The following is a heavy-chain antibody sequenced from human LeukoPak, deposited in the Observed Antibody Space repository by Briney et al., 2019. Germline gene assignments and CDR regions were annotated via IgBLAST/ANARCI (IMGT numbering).Heavy chain of an antibody. V-gene: IGHV4-59*08. CDR2: SYYRGSS. J-gene: IGHJ3*01. D-gene: IGHD3-22*01. CDR3: ARLLPDLRYDTSGRYTRSFDV. CDR1: GDSITRYY. Sequence: SETLSLTCSVSGDSITRYYWTWVRQPPGKGLEWIGYSYYRGSSNYNPSLRSRATISVDPSKTQFSLYLNSVTAADTAVYYCARLLPDLRYDTSGRYTRSFDVWGQGTLVTVSS.